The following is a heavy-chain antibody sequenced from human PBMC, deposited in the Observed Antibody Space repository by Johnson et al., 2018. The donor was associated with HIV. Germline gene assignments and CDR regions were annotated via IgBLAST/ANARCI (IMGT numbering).Heavy chain of an antibody. CDR1: GFTFSNYA. Sequence: VQLLESGGGLVQPGKSLRLSCAASGFTFSNYAMTWVRHIPGKGLEWVSAIGSNGGDDTYYADSVKGRFAISRENAKNSLYLQMNSLRAGDTAVYYCAKDQWSSSWTNDAFDFWGQGTMVTVSS. J-gene: IGHJ3*01. CDR2: IGSNGGDDT. V-gene: IGHV3-23*01. CDR3: AKDQWSSSWTNDAFDF. D-gene: IGHD6-13*01.